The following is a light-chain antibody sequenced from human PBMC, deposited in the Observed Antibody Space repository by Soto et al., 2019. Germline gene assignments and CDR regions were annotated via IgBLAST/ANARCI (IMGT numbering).Light chain of an antibody. V-gene: IGKV3-15*01. CDR3: QQYNNWPPIT. J-gene: IGKJ3*01. CDR2: DAS. CDR1: QSVSSN. Sequence: EIVMTQSPATLSVSPGERATLSCRASQSVSSNLAWYQQKPGQSPRLLIYDASTRATGIPARFSGSGSGTDFTITISSLQSEDFAVYYCQQYNNWPPITFGPGTKVDIK.